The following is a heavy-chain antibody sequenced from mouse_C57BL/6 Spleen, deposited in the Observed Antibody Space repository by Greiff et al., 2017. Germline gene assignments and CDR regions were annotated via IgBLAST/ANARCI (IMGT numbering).Heavy chain of an antibody. Sequence: VQLQQPGAELVKPGASVKLSCKASGYTFTSYWMHWVKQRPGQGLEWIGMIHPNSGSTNYNEKVKSKATLTVDKSSSTAYMQLSSLTSEDSAVYYCASHHYYGSSYNFDYWGQGTTLTVSS. V-gene: IGHV1-64*01. CDR1: GYTFTSYW. D-gene: IGHD1-1*01. CDR3: ASHHYYGSSYNFDY. CDR2: IHPNSGST. J-gene: IGHJ2*01.